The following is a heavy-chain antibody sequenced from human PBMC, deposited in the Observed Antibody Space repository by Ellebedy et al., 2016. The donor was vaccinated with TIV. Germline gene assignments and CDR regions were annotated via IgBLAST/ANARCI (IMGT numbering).Heavy chain of an antibody. D-gene: IGHD2-21*02. J-gene: IGHJ6*03. CDR2: ISGSGGRT. Sequence: GESLKISCAASGFTFSSYAMSWVRQAPGRRLEWVSAISGSGGRTHYVDSVRGRFTISRDNSKNTLYLQMTSLRAEDTAVYYCAKAPTAIFAHFYYYYYYMDVWGKGTTVTVSS. V-gene: IGHV3-23*01. CDR1: GFTFSSYA. CDR3: AKAPTAIFAHFYYYYYYMDV.